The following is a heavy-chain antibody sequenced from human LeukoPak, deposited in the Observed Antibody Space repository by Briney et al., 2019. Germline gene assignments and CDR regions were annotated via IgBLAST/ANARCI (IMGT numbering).Heavy chain of an antibody. CDR1: GFAFKNSW. CDR3: ARDLESLGVTLVSYFYYYMEV. CDR2: IKKDGSDK. V-gene: IGHV3-7*01. Sequence: GGSLRLSCEASGFAFKNSWVSRVRQAPGRGLEWVANIKKDGSDKYYVDSVKGRFTISIDNAENSLYLQMNSLRAEDTAIYYCARDLESLGVTLVSYFYYYMEVWGKGTTVTVSS. J-gene: IGHJ6*03. D-gene: IGHD3-3*01.